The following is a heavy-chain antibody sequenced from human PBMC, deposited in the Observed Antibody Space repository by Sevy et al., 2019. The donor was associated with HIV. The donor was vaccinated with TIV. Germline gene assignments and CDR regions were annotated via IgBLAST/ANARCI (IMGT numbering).Heavy chain of an antibody. CDR2: VSYSGNT. CDR3: ARHVLLGSKYDYWSGRYGSGSYYFDY. J-gene: IGHJ4*02. CDR1: GGSIRSSNYY. Sequence: SETLSLTCSVSGGSIRSSNYYWGWIRQPPGRGLEWIGIVSYSGNTYSTPSLKSRVTMSVDTSKNEFSLKLTSVTVADTAVYYCARHVLLGSKYDYWSGRYGSGSYYFDYWGQGTLVTVSS. D-gene: IGHD3-3*01. V-gene: IGHV4-39*01.